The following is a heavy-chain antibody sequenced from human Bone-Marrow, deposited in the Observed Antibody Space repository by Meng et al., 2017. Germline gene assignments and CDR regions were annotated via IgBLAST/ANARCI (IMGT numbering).Heavy chain of an antibody. J-gene: IGHJ4*01. CDR3: ASFPGQIRAIRKWLLLV. CDR1: GFTFSSYW. D-gene: IGHD3-22*01. CDR2: IKQDGSEE. V-gene: IGHV3-7*01. Sequence: GGSLRLSCAASGFTFSSYWMSWVRQAPGKGLEWVANIKQDGSEEYYVDSVKGRFTISRANAKNSLYLQMNSLRAEDTAVYYCASFPGQIRAIRKWLLLVWGQGTRVTGAS.